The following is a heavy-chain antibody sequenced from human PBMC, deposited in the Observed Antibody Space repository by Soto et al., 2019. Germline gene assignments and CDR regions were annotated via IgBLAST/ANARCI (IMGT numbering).Heavy chain of an antibody. CDR1: GFTVSSNY. CDR2: IYSGGST. Sequence: GGSLRLSCAASGFTVSSNYMSWVRQAPGKGLEWVSVIYSGGSTYYADSVKGRFTISRDNSKNTLYLQMNSLRAEDTAVYYCARVYYDSSGYYYVPWFDPWGQGTRVTVSS. J-gene: IGHJ5*02. CDR3: ARVYYDSSGYYYVPWFDP. D-gene: IGHD3-22*01. V-gene: IGHV3-66*01.